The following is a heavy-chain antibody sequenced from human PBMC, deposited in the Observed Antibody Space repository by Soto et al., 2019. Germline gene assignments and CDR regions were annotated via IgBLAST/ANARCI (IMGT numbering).Heavy chain of an antibody. J-gene: IGHJ4*02. Sequence: QVQLQESGPGLVKPSQTLSLTCSVSGGSISSGDYYWSWVRQHPGKGLEWIGYIFYSGSTYYNPSLKRRVTISVDTSKTQFSLKLSSVTAADTAVYYCARGGSGYIVVVAAIDSWGPGTLVTVAS. CDR2: IFYSGST. CDR1: GGSISSGDYY. CDR3: ARGGSGYIVVVAAIDS. D-gene: IGHD2-15*01. V-gene: IGHV4-31*03.